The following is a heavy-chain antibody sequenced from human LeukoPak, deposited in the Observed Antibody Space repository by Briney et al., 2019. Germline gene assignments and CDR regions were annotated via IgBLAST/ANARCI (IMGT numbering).Heavy chain of an antibody. Sequence: GGSLRLSCTSYGFTFGDYAMSWFRQAPGKGLEWVAFIRSKEYGGTTEYAASVKDRLTISRDDSRAIAYLQLNTVKTEDTAVNYWSGGRGGRDPRHWGGGLYSFDSWGQGTLVTVSS. V-gene: IGHV3-49*03. D-gene: IGHD3-16*01. CDR3: SGGRGGRDPRHWGGGLYSFDS. CDR2: IRSKEYGGTT. CDR1: GFTFGDYA. J-gene: IGHJ4*02.